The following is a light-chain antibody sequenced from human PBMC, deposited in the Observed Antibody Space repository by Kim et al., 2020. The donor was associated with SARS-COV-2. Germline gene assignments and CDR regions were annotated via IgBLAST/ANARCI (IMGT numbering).Light chain of an antibody. CDR2: QDS. CDR1: KLGDKY. CDR3: QAWDRSTVV. J-gene: IGLJ2*01. Sequence: SYELTQPPSVSVSPGQTASITCSGDKLGDKYACWYQQKPGQSPVLVIYQDSKRPSGIPERFSGSNSGNTATLTISGTQAMVEADYYCQAWDRSTVVFGGG. V-gene: IGLV3-1*01.